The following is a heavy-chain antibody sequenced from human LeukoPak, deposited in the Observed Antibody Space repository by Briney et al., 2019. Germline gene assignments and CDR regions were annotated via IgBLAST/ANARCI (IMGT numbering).Heavy chain of an antibody. Sequence: ASVKVSCKASGYTFTNYAMNWVRQAPGQGLEWMGWINTNTGNPTYAQGFTGRFVFSLDTSVSMAYLQISSLKAEDTAVYYCARDVRYYDYVWGSYRQSLCFDYWGQGTLVTVSS. CDR3: ARDVRYYDYVWGSYRQSLCFDY. CDR2: INTNTGNP. J-gene: IGHJ4*02. V-gene: IGHV7-4-1*04. D-gene: IGHD3-16*02. CDR1: GYTFTNYA.